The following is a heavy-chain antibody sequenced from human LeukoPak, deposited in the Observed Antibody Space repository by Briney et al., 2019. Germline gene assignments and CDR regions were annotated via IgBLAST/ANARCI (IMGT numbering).Heavy chain of an antibody. V-gene: IGHV3-23*01. CDR1: GITLSNYG. CDR3: AKNRGGSYYSGSDY. CDR2: ISDSGGRT. J-gene: IGHJ4*02. D-gene: IGHD1-26*01. Sequence: PGGSLRLSCAVSGITLSNYGMSWVRQGPGKGLEWVAGISDSGGRTNYADSVKGRFTISRDNPKNTLYLQMNSLRAEDTAVYYCAKNRGGSYYSGSDYWGQGTLVTVSS.